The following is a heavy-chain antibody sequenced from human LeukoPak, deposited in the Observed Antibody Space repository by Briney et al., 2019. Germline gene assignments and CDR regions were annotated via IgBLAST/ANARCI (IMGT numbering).Heavy chain of an antibody. CDR3: ARDEYRSRWLHP. D-gene: IGHD5-24*01. CDR2: IKGDGSEK. CDR1: GFTFSSYW. V-gene: IGHV3-7*01. J-gene: IGHJ5*02. Sequence: GGSPRLSCAASGFTFSSYWMSWVRLAPGKRLEWVANIKGDGSEKWYADSVKGRFTISRDNAQNSVHLQMNSLRAEDTAVYHCARDEYRSRWLHPWGQGTLVTVTS.